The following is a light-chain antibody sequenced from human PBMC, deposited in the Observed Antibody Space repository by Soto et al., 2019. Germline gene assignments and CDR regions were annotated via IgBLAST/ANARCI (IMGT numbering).Light chain of an antibody. CDR2: RNN. J-gene: IGLJ3*02. CDR1: SSNIGNNF. Sequence: QSVLTQPPSASGTPGQRVTISCSGSSSNIGNNFAYWYQQLPGRAPKLLIYRNNQRPSGVPDRFSGSKSGTSASLAISGLRSEDEGDYYCAAWDDSLSGPWVFGGGTKVTVL. V-gene: IGLV1-47*01. CDR3: AAWDDSLSGPWV.